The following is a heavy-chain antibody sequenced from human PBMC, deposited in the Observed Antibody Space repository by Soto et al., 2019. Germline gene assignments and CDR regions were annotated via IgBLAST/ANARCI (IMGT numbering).Heavy chain of an antibody. Sequence: EVQPVESGGGLVQPGRSLRLSCAASGFTFDDYATHWVRQAPGKGLEWVSGISWNSGSIGYADSVKGRFTISRDNAKNSLYLQMNSLSAEDTALYYCAKDVGGSIAVAGTFFDYWGQGTLVTVSS. CDR3: AKDVGGSIAVAGTFFDY. J-gene: IGHJ4*02. D-gene: IGHD6-19*01. CDR2: ISWNSGSI. V-gene: IGHV3-9*01. CDR1: GFTFDDYA.